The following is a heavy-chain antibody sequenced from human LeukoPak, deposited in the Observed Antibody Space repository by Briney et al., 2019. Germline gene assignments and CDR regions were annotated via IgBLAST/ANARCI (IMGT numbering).Heavy chain of an antibody. CDR1: GYTFTGYY. J-gene: IGHJ4*02. D-gene: IGHD3-3*01. V-gene: IGHV1-2*02. CDR2: INPNSGGT. Sequence: ASVKVSCKASGYTFTGYYMHWVRQAPGQGLEWMGWINPNSGGTNYAQKFQGRVTMTRDTSISTAYMELSRLRSDDTAVYYCARSYYYFWSIGYWGQGTLVTVSS. CDR3: ARSYYYFWSIGY.